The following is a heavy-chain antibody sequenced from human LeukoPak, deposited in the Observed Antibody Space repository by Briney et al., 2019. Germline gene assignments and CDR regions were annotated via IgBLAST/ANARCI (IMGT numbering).Heavy chain of an antibody. CDR3: ATHSGSYFGDAFDI. Sequence: PSETLSLTCTVSSGSISSYYWSWLRQPPGKGLVWRGYIHYSGSTNYNPSLKSRVTISVDTSKHQFSLKLSSVTAADTAVYYCATHSGSYFGDAFDIWGQGTMVTVSS. J-gene: IGHJ3*02. CDR2: IHYSGST. CDR1: SGSISSYY. D-gene: IGHD1-26*01. V-gene: IGHV4-59*01.